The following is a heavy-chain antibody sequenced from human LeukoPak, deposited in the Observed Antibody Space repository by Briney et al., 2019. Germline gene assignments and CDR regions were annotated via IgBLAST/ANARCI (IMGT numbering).Heavy chain of an antibody. J-gene: IGHJ4*02. CDR2: ILRNSGSI. CDR3: VKDGGRDTAAAYY. Sequence: PGRSLRLSCAASGFTFDDYAMHWARQAPGKGLEGVSGILRNSGSIGYAHSVKGRFTISRDAAKISLYLQMNSLRAEDTALYYCVKDGGRDTAAAYYWGQGTLVSVSS. D-gene: IGHD6-13*01. CDR1: GFTFDDYA. V-gene: IGHV3-9*01.